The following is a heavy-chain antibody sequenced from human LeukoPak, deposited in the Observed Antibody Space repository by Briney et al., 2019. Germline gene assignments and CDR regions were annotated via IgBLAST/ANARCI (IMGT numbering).Heavy chain of an antibody. D-gene: IGHD2-2*01. CDR2: INPNSGGT. Sequence: ASVKVSCKASGYTFTGYYMHWVRQAPGQGLEWMGWINPNSGGTNYAQKFQGRVTMTRDTSISTAYMELSRLRSDDTAVYYCARIGVPGTYCSSTSCYSRLRYYYGMDVWGQGTTVTVSS. J-gene: IGHJ6*02. V-gene: IGHV1-2*02. CDR3: ARIGVPGTYCSSTSCYSRLRYYYGMDV. CDR1: GYTFTGYY.